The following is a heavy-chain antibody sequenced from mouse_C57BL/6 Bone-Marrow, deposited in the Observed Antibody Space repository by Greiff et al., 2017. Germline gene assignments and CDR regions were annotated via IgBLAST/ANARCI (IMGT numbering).Heavy chain of an antibody. Sequence: QVQLQQSGAELARPGASVKLSCKASGYTFTSYGISWVKQSTGQGLEWIGEIYPRSGNTYYNEKFKGKATLTADKSSSTAYMELRSLTSADDAVYFCARPIYYDYDGFAYWGQGTLVTVSA. V-gene: IGHV1-81*01. CDR3: ARPIYYDYDGFAY. CDR2: IYPRSGNT. J-gene: IGHJ3*01. D-gene: IGHD2-4*01. CDR1: GYTFTSYG.